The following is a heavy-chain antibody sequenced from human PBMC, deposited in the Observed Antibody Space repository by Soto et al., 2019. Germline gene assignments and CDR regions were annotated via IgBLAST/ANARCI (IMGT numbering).Heavy chain of an antibody. V-gene: IGHV3-74*01. J-gene: IGHJ5*02. CDR1: GFSFSSFF. CDR3: VRDQDSRGYSVFNL. CDR2: ISNDGTGT. Sequence: PGGSLRLSCEASGFSFSSFFMHWVRQGPGKGLEWVSRISNDGTGTTYADYVQGRFTVSRDNSKTTVYLQMNRLRPEDTAVYFCVRDQDSRGYSVFNLWGQGT. D-gene: IGHD3-22*01.